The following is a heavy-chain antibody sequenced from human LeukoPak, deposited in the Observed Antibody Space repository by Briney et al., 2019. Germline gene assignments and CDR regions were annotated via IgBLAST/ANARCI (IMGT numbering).Heavy chain of an antibody. CDR1: GFTFSSYG. J-gene: IGHJ6*02. CDR2: ISYDGSNE. D-gene: IGHD3-3*01. Sequence: PGRSLRLSCAASGFTFSSYGMHWVRQAPGKGLEWVAVISYDGSNEYYADSVKGRFTISRDNSKNTLYLQMNSLRAEDTAVYYCAKDMGGGSRTYYHFWSFYYYGMDVWGQGTTVTVS. CDR3: AKDMGGGSRTYYHFWSFYYYGMDV. V-gene: IGHV3-30*18.